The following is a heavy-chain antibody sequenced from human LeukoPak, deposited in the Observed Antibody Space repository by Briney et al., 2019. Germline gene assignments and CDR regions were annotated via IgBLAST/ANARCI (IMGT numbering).Heavy chain of an antibody. CDR3: AKDPVYYDFWSGYQNYFDY. J-gene: IGHJ4*02. CDR1: GFTFSSYA. CDR2: ISGSGGST. Sequence: PGGSLRLSCAAPGFTFSSYAMSWVRQAPGKGLEWVSAISGSGGSTYYADSVKGRFTISRDNSKNTLYLQMNSLRAEDTAVYYCAKDPVYYDFWSGYQNYFDYWGQGTLVTVSS. D-gene: IGHD3-3*01. V-gene: IGHV3-23*01.